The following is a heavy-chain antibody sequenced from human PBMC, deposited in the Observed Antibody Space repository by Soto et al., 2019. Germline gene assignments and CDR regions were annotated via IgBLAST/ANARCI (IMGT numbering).Heavy chain of an antibody. Sequence: WGSLRLSCSASGFTFSRSDLHFFRHSAFKWLEWVGRVRSKIHNYATSFADSVRGRFTISRNDSDNTVSLEMSGLKSEDTALYYCSRHEEGRRMVFYGMDVWGQGTTVTVSS. CDR2: VRSKIHNYAT. D-gene: IGHD2-8*01. V-gene: IGHV3-73*01. CDR3: SRHEEGRRMVFYGMDV. J-gene: IGHJ6*02. CDR1: GFTFSRSD.